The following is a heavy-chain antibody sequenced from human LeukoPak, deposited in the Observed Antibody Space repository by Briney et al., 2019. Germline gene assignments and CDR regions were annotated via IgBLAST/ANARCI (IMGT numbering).Heavy chain of an antibody. CDR1: GYIFSNFFSSYG. D-gene: IGHD1-1*01. Sequence: ASVKVSCKASGYIFSNFFSSYGITWVRQAPGQGLEWMGWISPYNGKTKFAQKFQGIITMTTETSTSTAYMELRRLRSDDTAVYYCARRPEWNRADFDYWGQGTLVTVSS. J-gene: IGHJ4*02. CDR3: ARRPEWNRADFDY. CDR2: ISPYNGKT. V-gene: IGHV1-18*01.